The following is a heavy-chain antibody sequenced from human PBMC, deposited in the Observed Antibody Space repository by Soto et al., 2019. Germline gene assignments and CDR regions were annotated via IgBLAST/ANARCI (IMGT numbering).Heavy chain of an antibody. CDR3: AKGLYYYESSAYMGY. V-gene: IGHV3-23*01. Sequence: EVQLLESGGGLVQPGGSLRLSCAASGFTFSSYAMSWFRQAPGKGLEWVSAISGSGGSTYYADSVKGRFTISRDNSKNTLYLKMNSLRAEDTAVYYCAKGLYYYESSAYMGYWGQGTLVTVSS. CDR2: ISGSGGST. J-gene: IGHJ4*02. D-gene: IGHD3-22*01. CDR1: GFTFSSYA.